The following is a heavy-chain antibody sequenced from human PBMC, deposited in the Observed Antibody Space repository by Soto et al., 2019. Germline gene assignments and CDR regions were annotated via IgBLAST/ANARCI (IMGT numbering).Heavy chain of an antibody. CDR3: AADEFEWEQYGMDV. CDR2: IVVGSGNT. CDR1: GFTFTSSA. D-gene: IGHD1-26*01. V-gene: IGHV1-58*01. Sequence: SVKVSCKASGFTFTSSAVQWVRQARGQRLEWIGWIVVGSGNTNYAQKFQERVTITRDMSTSTAYMELSSLRSEDTAVYYCAADEFEWEQYGMDVWGQGTTVTVSS. J-gene: IGHJ6*02.